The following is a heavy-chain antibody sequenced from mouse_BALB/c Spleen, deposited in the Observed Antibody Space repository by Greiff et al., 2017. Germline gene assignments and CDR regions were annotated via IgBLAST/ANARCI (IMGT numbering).Heavy chain of an antibody. D-gene: IGHD4-1*01. Sequence: VQLVESGAELVRPGSSVKISCKASGYAFSRYWMNWVKQRPGQGLEWIGQIYPGDGDTNYNGKFKGKATLTADKSSSTAYMQLSSLTSEDSAVYFCARQLTGLDYWGQGTTLTVSS. CDR3: ARQLTGLDY. J-gene: IGHJ2*01. V-gene: IGHV1-80*01. CDR1: GYAFSRYW. CDR2: IYPGDGDT.